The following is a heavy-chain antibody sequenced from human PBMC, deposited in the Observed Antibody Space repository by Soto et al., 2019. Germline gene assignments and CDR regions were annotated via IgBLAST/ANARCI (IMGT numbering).Heavy chain of an antibody. J-gene: IGHJ4*02. Sequence: GGSLRLSCAASGFTSSSYSMNWVRQAPGKGLEWVSYISSSSSTIYYADSVKGRFTISRDNAKNSLYLQMNSLRAEDTAVYYCARDFDYWGQGTLVTVSS. V-gene: IGHV3-48*01. CDR3: ARDFDY. CDR2: ISSSSSTI. CDR1: GFTSSSYS.